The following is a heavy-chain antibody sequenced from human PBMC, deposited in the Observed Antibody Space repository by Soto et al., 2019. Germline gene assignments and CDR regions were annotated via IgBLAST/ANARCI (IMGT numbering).Heavy chain of an antibody. CDR3: AKAGYSNNYYYGMDV. CDR2: ISYDGNNQ. D-gene: IGHD4-4*01. Sequence: QVQLVESGGGVVQPGRSLRLSYAASGFAFRSYGMYWVRQAPGKGLEWVALISYDGNNQYYVDSVKGRFTIARDNSKNTLFLQMNTLTAEDTALYFCAKAGYSNNYYYGMDVWGQGTTVTVSS. V-gene: IGHV3-30*18. CDR1: GFAFRSYG. J-gene: IGHJ6*02.